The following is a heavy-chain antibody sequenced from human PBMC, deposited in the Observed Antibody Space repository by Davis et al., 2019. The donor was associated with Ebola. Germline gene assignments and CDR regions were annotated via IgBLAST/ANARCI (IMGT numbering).Heavy chain of an antibody. Sequence: PSETLSLTCTVSGGSISSYYWSWIRQPPGKGLEWIGYIYYSGSTNYNPSLKSRVTISVDTSKNQLSLKLNSVTAADTAVYYCARTEGYCSGGSCYFYYYYYYGMDVWGQGTTVTVSS. D-gene: IGHD2-15*01. V-gene: IGHV4-59*01. CDR3: ARTEGYCSGGSCYFYYYYYYGMDV. CDR2: IYYSGST. CDR1: GGSISSYY. J-gene: IGHJ6*02.